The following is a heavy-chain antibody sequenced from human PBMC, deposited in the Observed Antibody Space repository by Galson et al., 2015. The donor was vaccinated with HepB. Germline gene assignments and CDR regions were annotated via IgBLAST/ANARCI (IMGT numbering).Heavy chain of an antibody. V-gene: IGHV1-24*01. CDR3: ATASYDSSGYYYHNWFDP. CDR2: FDPEDGET. CDR1: GYTLTELS. D-gene: IGHD3-22*01. J-gene: IGHJ5*02. Sequence: SVKVSCKVSGYTLTELSMHWVRQAPGKGLEWMGGFDPEDGETIYAQKFQGRATMTEDTSTDTAYMELSSLRSEDTAVYYCATASYDSSGYYYHNWFDPWGQGTLVTVSS.